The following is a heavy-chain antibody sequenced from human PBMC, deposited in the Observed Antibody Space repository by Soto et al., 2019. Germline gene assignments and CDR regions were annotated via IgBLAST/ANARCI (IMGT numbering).Heavy chain of an antibody. CDR2: INPIVSMS. D-gene: IGHD3-10*01. V-gene: IGHV1-69*02. Sequence: QVQLVQSGTEVKKPGSSVKVSCKASGDTFSFYTINWVRQAPGLGLEWVGRINPIVSMSNYAQKLQGRVSMTADKPTSIAYMELRSMRSDDTAMYFCAASYGSGYRAFDYWGQGALVIVSS. CDR3: AASYGSGYRAFDY. J-gene: IGHJ4*02. CDR1: GDTFSFYT.